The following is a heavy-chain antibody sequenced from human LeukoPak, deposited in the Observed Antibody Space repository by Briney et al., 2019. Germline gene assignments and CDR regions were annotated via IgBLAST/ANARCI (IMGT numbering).Heavy chain of an antibody. CDR3: ARAPSVAGIFDY. Sequence: GGSLRLSCAASGFTVSSNYMSWVRQAPGKGLEWVSVIYSGGSTYYADSVKGRFTISRDNSKNTLYLQMNSLGAEDTAVYYCARAPSVAGIFDYWGQGTLVTVSS. CDR1: GFTVSSNY. D-gene: IGHD6-19*01. J-gene: IGHJ4*02. V-gene: IGHV3-53*01. CDR2: IYSGGST.